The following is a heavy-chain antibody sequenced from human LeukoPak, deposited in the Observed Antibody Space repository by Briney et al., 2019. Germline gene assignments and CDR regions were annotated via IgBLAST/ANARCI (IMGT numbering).Heavy chain of an antibody. CDR1: GGSVSGYY. CDR2: IYTSGSA. Sequence: PSETLSLTCTVSGGSVSGYYWSWIRQPAGKGLEWIGHIYTSGSAKYNPSLKSRVTISVDTSKNQFSLKLSSVTAADTAVYYCARLVEESVTVTTPYYYYMDVWGKGTTVTISS. J-gene: IGHJ6*03. CDR3: ARLVEESVTVTTPYYYYMDV. D-gene: IGHD4-17*01. V-gene: IGHV4-4*07.